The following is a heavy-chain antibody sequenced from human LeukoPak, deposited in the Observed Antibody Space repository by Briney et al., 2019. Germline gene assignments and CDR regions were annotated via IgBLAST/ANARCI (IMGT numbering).Heavy chain of an antibody. CDR2: ISYDGSNK. Sequence: GGSLRLSCVASGFHFRTYGMSWVRQAPGKGLEWVAVISYDGSNKYYADSVKGRFTISRDNSKNTLYLQMNSLRAEDTAVYYCARAPDDFWSGYLNYYMDVWGKGTTVTVSS. CDR1: GFHFRTYG. V-gene: IGHV3-30*03. J-gene: IGHJ6*03. D-gene: IGHD3-3*01. CDR3: ARAPDDFWSGYLNYYMDV.